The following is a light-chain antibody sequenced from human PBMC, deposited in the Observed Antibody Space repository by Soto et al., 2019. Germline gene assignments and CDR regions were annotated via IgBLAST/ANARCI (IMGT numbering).Light chain of an antibody. J-gene: IGKJ1*01. Sequence: FVLTQSPGTLSLSPGERSTHSRSSSQRLSISYIAWYQQKSGQAPRLLIYGASSRATGIPDRFSGGGSGTDFTLTITRLEPEDFAVYFCLQYGGLPRTFGQGTKVDIK. CDR3: LQYGGLPRT. V-gene: IGKV3-20*01. CDR1: QRLSISY. CDR2: GAS.